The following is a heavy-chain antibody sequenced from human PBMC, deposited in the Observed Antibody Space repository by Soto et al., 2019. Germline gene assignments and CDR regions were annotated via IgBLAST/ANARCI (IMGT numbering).Heavy chain of an antibody. CDR1: GGSISSGGYS. Sequence: QLQLQASGSGLVKPSQILSLTCAVSGGSISSGGYSWNWIRQPLVKGLEWIGNIYYSWINHYNPSLPSLRGRVTISVDTPANQFSLKLSCVSAADTAVYYCARDSYVSSGCGVNATFDVWGQGTMVTVSS. D-gene: IGHD3-22*01. V-gene: IGHV4-30-2*01. J-gene: IGHJ3*01. CDR2: IYYSWIN. CDR3: ARDSYVSSGCGVNATFDV.